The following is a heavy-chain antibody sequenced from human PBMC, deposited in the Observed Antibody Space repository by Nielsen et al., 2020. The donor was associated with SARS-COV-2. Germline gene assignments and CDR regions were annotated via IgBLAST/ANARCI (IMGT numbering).Heavy chain of an antibody. D-gene: IGHD3-9*01. Sequence: ASVKVSCKASGYTFTGYYLHWVRQAPGQGPEWMGRINPNSGDTAYVQKFRGRVTMTRDTSINTAYMELSRARSDDTAVYYCARGDILTGYWGYYFDNWGQGTLVTVSS. CDR3: ARGDILTGYWGYYFDN. CDR2: INPNSGDT. J-gene: IGHJ4*02. V-gene: IGHV1-2*06. CDR1: GYTFTGYY.